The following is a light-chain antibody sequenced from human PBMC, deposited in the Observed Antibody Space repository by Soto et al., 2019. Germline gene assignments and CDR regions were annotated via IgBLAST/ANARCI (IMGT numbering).Light chain of an antibody. CDR1: QRVSSS. V-gene: IGKV3-20*01. J-gene: IGKJ1*01. Sequence: EIVMTQSPATLSVSPGERAALSCRASQRVSSSLAWYQQKPGQAPRLLIYGASSRATGIPDRFSGSGSGTDFTLTISRLEPEDFAVYYCQQYGSSLTWTFGQGTKVDIK. CDR3: QQYGSSLTWT. CDR2: GAS.